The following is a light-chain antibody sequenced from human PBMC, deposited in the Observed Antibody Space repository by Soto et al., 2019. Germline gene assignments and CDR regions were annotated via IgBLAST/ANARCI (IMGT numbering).Light chain of an antibody. CDR2: LGS. V-gene: IGKV2-28*01. CDR1: QSLLHSNGYNS. CDR3: MQAIQTPFT. J-gene: IGKJ3*01. Sequence: IVMTQSPLSLPVTPGEPASISCRSSQSLLHSNGYNSLDWYLQKPGQSPQLLIYLGSNRASGVPDMFSRSGSATDFTLKISRVEAEDVGVYYCMQAIQTPFTFGPGTKVDIK.